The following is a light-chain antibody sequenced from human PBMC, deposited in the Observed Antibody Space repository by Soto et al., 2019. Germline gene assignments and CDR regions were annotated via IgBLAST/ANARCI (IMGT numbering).Light chain of an antibody. CDR3: SSYTSSSTLV. CDR1: SSDVGGYNY. V-gene: IGLV2-14*03. CDR2: DVS. Sequence: QSVLTQPASVSGSPGQSITISCTGTSSDVGGYNYVSWYLHHPGKAPKLMIYDVSNRPSGVSNRFSGSKSGNTASLTISGLQAEDEADYYCSSYTSSSTLVFGGGTKLTVL. J-gene: IGLJ2*01.